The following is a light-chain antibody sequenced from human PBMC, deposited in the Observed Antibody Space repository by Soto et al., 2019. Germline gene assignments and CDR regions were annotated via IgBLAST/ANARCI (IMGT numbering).Light chain of an antibody. CDR3: QQSYSTPSAT. CDR1: QSISSY. Sequence: DIPMTQSPSSLSASVGDRVTITCRASQSISSYLNWYQQKPGKAPKLLIYAASSLQSGVPSRFSDSGSGTDFTLTISSLQPEDFATYYCQQSYSTPSATFGGGTKVEIK. CDR2: AAS. J-gene: IGKJ4*01. V-gene: IGKV1-39*01.